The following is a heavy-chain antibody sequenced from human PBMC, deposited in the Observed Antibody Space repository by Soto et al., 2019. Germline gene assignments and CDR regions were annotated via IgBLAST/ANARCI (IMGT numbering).Heavy chain of an antibody. V-gene: IGHV3-74*01. D-gene: IGHD3-3*01. Sequence: GGSLRLSCAASGFTFSSYWMHWVRQAPGKGLVWVSRINSDGSSTSYADSVKGRFTISRDNAKNTLYLQMNSLRAEDTAVYYCARDSGDYDFWSGYHTNNFDYWGQGTLVTVSS. CDR1: GFTFSSYW. J-gene: IGHJ4*02. CDR3: ARDSGDYDFWSGYHTNNFDY. CDR2: INSDGSST.